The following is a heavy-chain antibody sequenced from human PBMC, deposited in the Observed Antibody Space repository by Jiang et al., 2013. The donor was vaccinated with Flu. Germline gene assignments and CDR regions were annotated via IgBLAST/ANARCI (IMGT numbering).Heavy chain of an antibody. CDR1: AFTFSSSA. V-gene: IGHV3-23*01. CDR2: ISGTVTST. Sequence: QLLESGGGLVQPGGSLRLSCAASAFTFSSSAMSWVRQAPGKGLEWVSAISGTVTSTYYADSVKGRFTISRDNSKNTLYLQMNSLRAEDTAVYYCAKLPGSYPFDYFQHWGQGTLVTVSS. J-gene: IGHJ1*01. D-gene: IGHD1-26*01. CDR3: AKLPGSYPFDYFQH.